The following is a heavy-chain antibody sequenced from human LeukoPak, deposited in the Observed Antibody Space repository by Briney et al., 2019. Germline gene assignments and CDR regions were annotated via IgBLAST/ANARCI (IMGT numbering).Heavy chain of an antibody. Sequence: QPGGSLRLSCAASGFTFSSYAMSWVRQAPGKGVEWVSAISGSGGSTYYADSVKGRFTISRDNSKNTLYLQMNSLRAEDTAVYYCATYRQVLLPFESWGQGTLVTVSS. J-gene: IGHJ4*02. D-gene: IGHD2-8*02. CDR3: ATYRQVLLPFES. V-gene: IGHV3-23*01. CDR1: GFTFSSYA. CDR2: ISGSGGST.